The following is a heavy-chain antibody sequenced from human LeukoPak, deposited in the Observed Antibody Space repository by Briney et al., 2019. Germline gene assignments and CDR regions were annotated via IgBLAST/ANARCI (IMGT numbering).Heavy chain of an antibody. CDR2: ISGSGGST. Sequence: QSGGSLRLSCAASGFTFSSYGMSWVRQAPGKGLEWVSAISGSGGSTYYADSVKGRFTISRDNSKNTLYLQMNSLRAEDTAVYYCAKEESDGSGSYYYYYYMDVWGKGTTVTVSS. V-gene: IGHV3-23*01. D-gene: IGHD3-10*01. J-gene: IGHJ6*03. CDR1: GFTFSSYG. CDR3: AKEESDGSGSYYYYYYMDV.